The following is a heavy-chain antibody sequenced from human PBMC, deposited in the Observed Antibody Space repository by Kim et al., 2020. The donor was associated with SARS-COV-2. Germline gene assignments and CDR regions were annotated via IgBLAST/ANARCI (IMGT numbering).Heavy chain of an antibody. Sequence: LYGGSVEGRFTISRDNAKNSVYLQMSGLRDDDTATYFCARAGGVGTVDYWGQGILVTVSS. J-gene: IGHJ4*02. D-gene: IGHD1-7*01. V-gene: IGHV3-7*04. CDR3: ARAGGVGTVDY.